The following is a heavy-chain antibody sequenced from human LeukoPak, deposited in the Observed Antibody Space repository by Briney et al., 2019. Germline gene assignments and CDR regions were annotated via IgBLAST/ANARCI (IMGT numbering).Heavy chain of an antibody. V-gene: IGHV1-46*01. D-gene: IGHD1-26*01. CDR3: AMNSGSQVDY. J-gene: IGHJ4*02. CDR2: INPSGGST. Sequence: ASVKVSCKASGYTFTSYYMHWVRQAPGQGLEWMGIINPSGGSTSYAQKFQGRVTITADESTSTAYMELSSLRSEDTAVYYCAMNSGSQVDYWGQGTLVTVSS. CDR1: GYTFTSYY.